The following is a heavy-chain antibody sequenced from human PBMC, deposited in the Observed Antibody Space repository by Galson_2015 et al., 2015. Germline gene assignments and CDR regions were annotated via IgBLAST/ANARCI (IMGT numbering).Heavy chain of an antibody. J-gene: IGHJ6*03. CDR1: GYTFTSYA. Sequence: SVKVSCKASGYTFTSYAMHWVRQAPGQRLEWMGWINAGNGNTKYSQKFQGRVTITRDTSASTAYMELSSLRSEDTAVYYCARDGGSRHFCYYYYMDVWGKGTTVTVSS. CDR3: ARDGGSRHFCYYYYMDV. V-gene: IGHV1-3*01. CDR2: INAGNGNT. D-gene: IGHD3-16*01.